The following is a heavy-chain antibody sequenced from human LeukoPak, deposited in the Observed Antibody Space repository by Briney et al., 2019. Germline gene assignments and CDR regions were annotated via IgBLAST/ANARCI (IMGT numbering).Heavy chain of an antibody. J-gene: IGHJ4*02. CDR2: IIPIFGIA. Sequence: SVKVSCKASGGTFSSYAISWVRQAPGQGLEWMGRIIPIFGIANYAQKFQGRVTITADKSTSTAYMELSSLRSEDTAVYYCARVGDTMTFDHWGQGTLVTVSS. V-gene: IGHV1-69*04. CDR1: GGTFSSYA. D-gene: IGHD1-26*01. CDR3: ARVGDTMTFDH.